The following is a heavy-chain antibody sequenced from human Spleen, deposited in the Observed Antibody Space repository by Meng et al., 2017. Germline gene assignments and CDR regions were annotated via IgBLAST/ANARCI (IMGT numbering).Heavy chain of an antibody. Sequence: GESLKISCAASGFTVSSNYMSWVRQAPGKGLEWVSVIYSGGSTYYADSVKGRFTIPRDNSKNTLYLQMNSLRAEDTAVYYCARDTGGYYDSSGYYYPSAFDIWGQGTMVTVSS. CDR3: ARDTGGYYDSSGYYYPSAFDI. V-gene: IGHV3-66*02. J-gene: IGHJ3*02. D-gene: IGHD3-22*01. CDR1: GFTVSSNY. CDR2: IYSGGST.